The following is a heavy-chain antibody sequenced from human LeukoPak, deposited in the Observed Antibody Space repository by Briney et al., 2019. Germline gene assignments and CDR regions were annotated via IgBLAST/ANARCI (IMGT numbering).Heavy chain of an antibody. Sequence: GGSLRLSCAASGSTFSTYWMYRVRQGPGKGLEWVARINTDGTTTGYADFLKGRFTISRDNAKNTVYLQMDSLRAEDTAVYYCARSPGTGWYYFDCWGQGTLVTVSS. D-gene: IGHD3-9*01. V-gene: IGHV3-74*01. CDR2: INTDGTTT. CDR1: GSTFSTYW. CDR3: ARSPGTGWYYFDC. J-gene: IGHJ4*02.